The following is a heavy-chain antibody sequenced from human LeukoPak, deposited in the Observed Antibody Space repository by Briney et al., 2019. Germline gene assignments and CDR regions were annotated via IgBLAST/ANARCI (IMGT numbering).Heavy chain of an antibody. D-gene: IGHD5-18*01. CDR1: GFTFSSYW. CDR2: IKQDGSEK. CDR3: ASAAMKYSYGYLEPTHEYYFDY. Sequence: GGSLRLSCAASGFTFSSYWMSWVRQAPGKGLEWVANIKQDGSEKYYVDSVKGRFTISRDNAKNSLYLQMNSLRAEDTAVYYCASAAMKYSYGYLEPTHEYYFDYWGQGTLVTVSS. V-gene: IGHV3-7*01. J-gene: IGHJ4*02.